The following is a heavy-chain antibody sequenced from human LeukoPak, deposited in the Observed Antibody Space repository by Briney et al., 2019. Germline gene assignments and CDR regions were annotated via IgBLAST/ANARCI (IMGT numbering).Heavy chain of an antibody. CDR3: AGGYAFDV. CDR2: TYYRSQWKN. CDR1: GDSVSNNNYA. V-gene: IGHV6-1*01. J-gene: IGHJ3*01. Sequence: SQTLSLTCAISGDSVSNNNYAWNWIRQSPSRGLEWLGRTYYRSQWKNDYARFEMGRISVDPDTSKNQFSLHLRSVTPDDTAVYYCAGGYAFDVWGQGTMVTVSS.